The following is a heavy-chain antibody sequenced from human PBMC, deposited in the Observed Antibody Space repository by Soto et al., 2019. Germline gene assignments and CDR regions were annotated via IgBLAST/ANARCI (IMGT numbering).Heavy chain of an antibody. CDR2: INAHNGNT. CDR1: GYTFTNYD. Sequence: ASVKVSCKATGYTFTNYDITWVRQAPGQGLEWMGWINAHNGNTKYAQKFQGRVTITRDTSASTAYMELSSLRSEDTAVYYCARDRVRYSSSWYGWFDPWGQGTLVTVSS. CDR3: ARDRVRYSSSWYGWFDP. V-gene: IGHV1-18*01. D-gene: IGHD6-13*01. J-gene: IGHJ5*02.